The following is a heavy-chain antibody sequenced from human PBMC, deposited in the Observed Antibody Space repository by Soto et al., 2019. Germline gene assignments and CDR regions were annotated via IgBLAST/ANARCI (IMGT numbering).Heavy chain of an antibody. CDR2: IKYDATST. J-gene: IGHJ4*02. CDR3: ARGALGSYYFDY. D-gene: IGHD3-16*01. CDR1: GFTFNNYW. Sequence: EVQLVESGGGLFQPGGSLRLSCAASGFTFNNYWIHWVRQAPGKGLVWVSRIKYDATSTNYADSVKGRFSISRDNAKKTVYLQMRSLRGDDTAVSYCARGALGSYYFDYWGQGTLVTVSS. V-gene: IGHV3-74*01.